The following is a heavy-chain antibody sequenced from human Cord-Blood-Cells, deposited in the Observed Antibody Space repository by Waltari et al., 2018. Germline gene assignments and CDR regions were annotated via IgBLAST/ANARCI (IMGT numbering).Heavy chain of an antibody. J-gene: IGHJ3*02. CDR3: AAAPLGGGRIAENAFDI. D-gene: IGHD6-13*01. CDR2: IGVGSGNT. CDR1: GFTFTSSA. V-gene: IGHV1-58*01. Sequence: QMQLVQSGPEVKKPGTSVKVSCKASGFTFTSSAVQWVRQARGQRLEWIGWIGVGSGNTNYAQKFQERVTITRDMSTSTAYMELSSLRSEDTAVYYCAAAPLGGGRIAENAFDIWGQGTMVTVSS.